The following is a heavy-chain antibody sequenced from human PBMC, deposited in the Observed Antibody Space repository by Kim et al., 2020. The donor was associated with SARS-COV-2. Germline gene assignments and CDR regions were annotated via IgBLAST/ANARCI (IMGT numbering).Heavy chain of an antibody. CDR2: INPNSGGT. V-gene: IGHV1-2*06. CDR1: GYTFTGYY. CDR3: ARAAGHIVVVTAMRPFDY. Sequence: ASVKVSCKASGYTFTGYYMHWVRQVPGQGLEWMGRINPNSGGTNYAQKFQGRVTMTRDTSISTAYMELSRLRSDDTAVYYCARAAGHIVVVTAMRPFDYWGQGTLVTVSS. D-gene: IGHD2-21*02. J-gene: IGHJ4*02.